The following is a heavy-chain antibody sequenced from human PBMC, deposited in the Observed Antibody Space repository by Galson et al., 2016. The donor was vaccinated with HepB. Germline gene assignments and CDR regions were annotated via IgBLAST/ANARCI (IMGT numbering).Heavy chain of an antibody. Sequence: QSGAEVKKPGESVKISRQGSGYSFNTYWIGWLRQMPGKGLEWLGIIYPGDSDTIYSPSFQGQVNISADKSISTVYLQWSSLKASDTAMYYCARSRVYCSTTSCYGYYFFYAMDVWGQGTTVTVSS. CDR1: GYSFNTYW. CDR3: ARSRVYCSTTSCYGYYFFYAMDV. V-gene: IGHV5-51*01. CDR2: IYPGDSDT. J-gene: IGHJ6*02. D-gene: IGHD2-2*01.